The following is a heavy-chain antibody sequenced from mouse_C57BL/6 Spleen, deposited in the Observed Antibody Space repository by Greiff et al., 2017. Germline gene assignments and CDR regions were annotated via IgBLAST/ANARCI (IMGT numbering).Heavy chain of an antibody. CDR2: IRSKSNNYAT. CDR3: GGSNWERGFDY. V-gene: IGHV10-1*01. CDR1: GFSFNTYA. J-gene: IGHJ2*01. D-gene: IGHD4-1*01. Sequence: EVQGVESGGGLVQPKGSLKLSCAASGFSFNTYAMNWVRQAPGKGLEWVARIRSKSNNYATYYADSVKDRFTISRDDSESRLYLQMNNLKTEDTAMDYCGGSNWERGFDYWGQGTTLTVSS.